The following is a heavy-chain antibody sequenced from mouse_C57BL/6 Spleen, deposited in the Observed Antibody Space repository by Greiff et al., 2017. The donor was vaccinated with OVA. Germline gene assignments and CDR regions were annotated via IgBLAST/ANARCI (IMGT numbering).Heavy chain of an antibody. Sequence: VQLQQSGPELVKPGASVKISCKASGYSFTGYYMNWVKQSPEKSLEWIGEINPSTGGTTYNQKFKAKATLTVDKSSSTAYMQLKSLTSEDSAVYYCARRAAQATLFAYWGQGTLVTVSA. CDR1: GYSFTGYY. D-gene: IGHD3-2*02. CDR2: INPSTGGT. CDR3: ARRAAQATLFAY. J-gene: IGHJ3*01. V-gene: IGHV1-42*01.